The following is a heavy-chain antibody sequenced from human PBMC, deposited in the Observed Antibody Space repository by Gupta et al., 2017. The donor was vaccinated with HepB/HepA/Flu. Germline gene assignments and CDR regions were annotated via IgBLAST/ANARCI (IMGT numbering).Heavy chain of an antibody. CDR3: ARIPLDFDF. Sequence: EVQLVESGGCLVQPGGSLRLLCSASGIHFSFYAMNWVRQAPGKGLEWVAYISSSGSTISYADSVKGRFTISRDNAKNSLYLQMHSLRAEDTAVYYCARIPLDFDFWGQGTLVTVSS. CDR1: GIHFSFYA. V-gene: IGHV3-48*03. D-gene: IGHD2-21*01. CDR2: ISSSGSTI. J-gene: IGHJ4*02.